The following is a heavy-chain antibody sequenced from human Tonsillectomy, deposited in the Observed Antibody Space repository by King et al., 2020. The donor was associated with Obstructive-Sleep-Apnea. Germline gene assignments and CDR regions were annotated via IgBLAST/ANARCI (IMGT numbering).Heavy chain of an antibody. CDR1: GGSISSASW. CDR2: ISHSGRA. CDR3: ARTTSGDYALDY. D-gene: IGHD4-17*01. J-gene: IGHJ4*02. Sequence: QLQESGPGLVKPSGALSLTCAVSGGSISSASWRTWVRPPPGKGLGWIGEISHSGRANYHPSLKSEVTISVDKSTNQFSLKLSTVTAADTTVYYCARTTSGDYALDYWGRGALVTVSS. V-gene: IGHV4-4*02.